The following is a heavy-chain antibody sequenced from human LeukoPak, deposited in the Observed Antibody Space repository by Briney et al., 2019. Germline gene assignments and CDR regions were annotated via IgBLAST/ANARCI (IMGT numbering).Heavy chain of an antibody. CDR3: ARRWPARDTVLVSTMIKWYFDL. D-gene: IGHD5-18*01. Sequence: GGSLRLSCAVSGFTFSTFSMNWVRQVPGKGLEWVSSISSGSSYTYYADSVKGRFTISRDNAKNSLYLQINSLRVEDTAVYYCARRWPARDTVLVSTMIKWYFDLWGRGTLVTVSS. CDR1: GFTFSTFS. V-gene: IGHV3-21*01. J-gene: IGHJ2*01. CDR2: ISSGSSYT.